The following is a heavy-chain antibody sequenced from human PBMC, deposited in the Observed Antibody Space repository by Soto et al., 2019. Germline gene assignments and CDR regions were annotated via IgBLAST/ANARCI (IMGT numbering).Heavy chain of an antibody. J-gene: IGHJ6*02. CDR2: IIPIFDTA. V-gene: IGHV1-69*12. CDR1: GGTFSSYA. D-gene: IGHD3-22*01. CDR3: AGHSSGVPGYYYGMDV. Sequence: QVQLVQSGAEVKKPGSSVKVSCKASGGTFSSYAISWVRQAPGQGLEWMGGIIPIFDTADYAQKFQGRVTITAXXXTXSAYMERSSLRSEDTAVYYCAGHSSGVPGYYYGMDVWGQGTTVTVSS.